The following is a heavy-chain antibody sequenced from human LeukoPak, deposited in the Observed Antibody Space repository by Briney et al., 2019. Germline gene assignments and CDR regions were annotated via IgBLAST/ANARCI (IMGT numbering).Heavy chain of an antibody. V-gene: IGHV3-21*03. J-gene: IGHJ4*02. Sequence: GGSLRLSCAASGFTFSSYSMNWVRQAPGKGLEWVSSISSSSSYIYYADSVRRRFHLSGDNAKNSLYLQMNSLRAGHTAVYDCGRIVRSHCHGCITGYWGQGTLVTVSS. CDR3: GRIVRSHCHGCITGY. D-gene: IGHD3-10*01. CDR1: GFTFSSYS. CDR2: ISSSSSYI.